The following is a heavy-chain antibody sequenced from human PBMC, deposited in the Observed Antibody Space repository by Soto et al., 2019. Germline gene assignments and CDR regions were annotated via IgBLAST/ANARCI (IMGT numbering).Heavy chain of an antibody. D-gene: IGHD2-21*02. CDR1: GGSISSGGYY. CDR3: ARRGGGDYKVFDY. J-gene: IGHJ4*02. V-gene: IGHV4-61*08. CDR2: IYYSGST. Sequence: PSETLSLTCTVSGGSISSGGYYWSWIRQPPGKGLEWIGYIYYSGSTNYNPSLKSRVTISVDTSKNQFSLKLSSVTAADTAVYYCARRGGGDYKVFDYWGQGTLVTVSS.